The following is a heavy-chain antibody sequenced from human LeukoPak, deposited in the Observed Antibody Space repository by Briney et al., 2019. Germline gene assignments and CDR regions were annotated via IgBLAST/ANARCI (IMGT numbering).Heavy chain of an antibody. Sequence: SETLSLTCTVSGVSISSYYWSWLRQPPGKGLEWIGYIYYSGSTNYNPSLKSRVTISVDTSKNQFSLKLSSVTAADTAVYYCARLGYYGSGSLVDYFDCWGQGTLVTVPS. V-gene: IGHV4-59*08. J-gene: IGHJ4*02. CDR2: IYYSGST. CDR3: ARLGYYGSGSLVDYFDC. CDR1: GVSISSYY. D-gene: IGHD3-10*01.